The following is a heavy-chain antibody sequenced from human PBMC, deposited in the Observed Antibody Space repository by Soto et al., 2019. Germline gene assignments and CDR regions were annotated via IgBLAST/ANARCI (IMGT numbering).Heavy chain of an antibody. CDR1: GGSFSGYY. Sequence: SETLSLTCAVYGGSFSGYYWSWIRQPPGKGLEWIGEINHSGSTNYNPSLKSRVTISVDTSKNQFSLKLSSVTAADTAVYYCASPPSSGDQIPLGTHYMDVWGKGTTVTVSS. CDR2: INHSGST. D-gene: IGHD2-21*01. CDR3: ASPPSSGDQIPLGTHYMDV. J-gene: IGHJ6*03. V-gene: IGHV4-34*01.